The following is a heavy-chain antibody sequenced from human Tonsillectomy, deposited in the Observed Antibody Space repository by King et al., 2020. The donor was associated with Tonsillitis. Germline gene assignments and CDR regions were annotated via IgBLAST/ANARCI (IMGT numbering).Heavy chain of an antibody. V-gene: IGHV5-51*01. Sequence: EIQLVQSGAEGKKPGESLKIPCKGSGYTFANHWIAWVRQMPGKGLEWVGVIFPGDSDTRYSPYFEGQVTTSVDRSITTAYMQWSSMKTSDTAIYYCARAPIVIGSGWSSNYYYYGLDVGGRGPTVTVSS. CDR3: ARAPIVIGSGWSSNYYYYGLDV. CDR2: IFPGDSDT. J-gene: IGHJ6*02. CDR1: GYTFANHW. D-gene: IGHD6-13*01.